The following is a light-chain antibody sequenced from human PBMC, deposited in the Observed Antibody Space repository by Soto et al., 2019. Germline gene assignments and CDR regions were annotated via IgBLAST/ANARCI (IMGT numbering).Light chain of an antibody. CDR1: SSNIGASYD. CDR2: GNS. Sequence: QSVLTQPPSLSGAPGQRVSISCTGSSSNIGASYDVHWYQQVPGTAPKLLIYGNSNRPSGVPERFSGAKSGTSASLAITGLQAQDEADYYCQSYEDSLSAVVFGGGTKLTVL. V-gene: IGLV1-40*01. CDR3: QSYEDSLSAVV. J-gene: IGLJ2*01.